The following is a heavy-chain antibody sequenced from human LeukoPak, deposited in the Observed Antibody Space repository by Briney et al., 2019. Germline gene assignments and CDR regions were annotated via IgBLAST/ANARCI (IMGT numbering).Heavy chain of an antibody. CDR2: ISSSSSYI. CDR3: ARGDWNDAFDY. J-gene: IGHJ4*02. V-gene: IGHV3-21*01. Sequence: GGSLRLSCAASGFTFSSYSMNWVRQAPGKGLEWVSSISSSSSYIYYADSVKGRFTISKDNAKNSLYLQMNSLRAEDTAVYYCARGDWNDAFDYWGQGTLVTASS. CDR1: GFTFSSYS. D-gene: IGHD1-1*01.